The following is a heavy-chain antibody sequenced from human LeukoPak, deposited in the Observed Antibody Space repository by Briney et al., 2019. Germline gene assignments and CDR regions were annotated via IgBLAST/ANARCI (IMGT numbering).Heavy chain of an antibody. CDR2: IYYSGST. Sequence: SETLSLTCTVSGGSISSYYWSWIRQSPGKGLEWIGYIYYSGSTNYNPSLKSRVTISVDTSKNQFSLKLSSVTAADTAVYYCASSGIAVGEVYFDYWGQGTLVTVSS. D-gene: IGHD6-19*01. CDR1: GGSISSYY. CDR3: ASSGIAVGEVYFDY. J-gene: IGHJ4*02. V-gene: IGHV4-59*01.